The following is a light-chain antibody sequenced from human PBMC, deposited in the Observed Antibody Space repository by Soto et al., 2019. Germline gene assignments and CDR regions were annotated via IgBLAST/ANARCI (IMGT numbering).Light chain of an antibody. CDR1: QSISHW. CDR2: KTY. Sequence: DIQMTQFPSTLSAFVGDRVTITCRASQSISHWLAWYRQKPGKAPKLLIYKTYSVNSGLPLRFSGSGSRTEFTLTISSLQAEYFANSYCQQYNTYTCKFGKATKVDIK. J-gene: IGKJ1*01. V-gene: IGKV1-5*03. CDR3: QQYNTYTCK.